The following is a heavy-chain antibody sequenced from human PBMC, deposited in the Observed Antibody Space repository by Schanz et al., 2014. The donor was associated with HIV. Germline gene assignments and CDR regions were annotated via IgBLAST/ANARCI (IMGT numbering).Heavy chain of an antibody. J-gene: IGHJ2*01. CDR3: ASQYSNYDSSRRYHWYFDL. CDR1: GGSFSYYA. V-gene: IGHV1-69*01. D-gene: IGHD4-4*01. CDR2: FIPIFGTT. Sequence: QVQLVQSGAEVKKPGSSVKVSCKASGGSFSYYAINWVRQAPGQGLEWMGGFIPIFGTTNYAQKFQGRVTITADESTSTTYLELSSLRSEDTAVYYCASQYSNYDSSRRYHWYFDLWGRGTLVTVSS.